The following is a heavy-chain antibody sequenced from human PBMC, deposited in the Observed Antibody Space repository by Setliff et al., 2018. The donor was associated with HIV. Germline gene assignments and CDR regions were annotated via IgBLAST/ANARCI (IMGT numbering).Heavy chain of an antibody. D-gene: IGHD2-15*01. CDR2: IGPYNDRT. CDR3: ARDPPVVVRHLFDL. CDR1: GYMFIAFG. V-gene: IGHV1-18*01. Sequence: ASVKVSCKTSGYMFIAFGMSWVRRAPGQGLEWMGWIGPYNDRTEYAQEFQGRVSLTIDTSARTAYMELRSLRSDDTAVYYCARDPPVVVRHLFDLWGQGTLVTVSS. J-gene: IGHJ4*02.